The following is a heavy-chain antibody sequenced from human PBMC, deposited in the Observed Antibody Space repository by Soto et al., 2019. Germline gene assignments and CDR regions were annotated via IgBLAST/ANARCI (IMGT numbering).Heavy chain of an antibody. CDR2: VNHSGST. V-gene: IGHV4-34*01. J-gene: IGHJ6*02. CDR3: AKGPGYSFGYSVYYYYYGMDV. Sequence: XETLSLTCVVYGGSLSGIYWTWVRQPAGKGLEWIGEVNHSGSTNYSPSLESRITISLDTSNNQFSLKLSSVTAADTAVYYCAKGPGYSFGYSVYYYYYGMDVWGQGTTVTVSS. CDR1: GGSLSGIY. D-gene: IGHD5-18*01.